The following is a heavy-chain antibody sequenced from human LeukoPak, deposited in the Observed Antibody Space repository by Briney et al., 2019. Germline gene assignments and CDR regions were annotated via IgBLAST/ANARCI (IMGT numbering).Heavy chain of an antibody. CDR3: ARELRKGNWFDP. D-gene: IGHD3-3*01. Sequence: ASVRVSCKASGYTFTGYYMHWVRQAPGQGLEWMGWINPNSGGTNYAQKFQGRVTMTRDTSISTAYTELSRLRSDDSAVYYCARELRKGNWFDPWGQGTLVTVSS. V-gene: IGHV1-2*02. CDR1: GYTFTGYY. J-gene: IGHJ5*02. CDR2: INPNSGGT.